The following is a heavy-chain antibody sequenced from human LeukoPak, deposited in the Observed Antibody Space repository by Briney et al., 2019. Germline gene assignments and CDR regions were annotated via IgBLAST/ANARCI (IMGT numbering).Heavy chain of an antibody. CDR3: AKVSGSGWPYYFDY. V-gene: IGHV3-23*01. Sequence: RTGGSLRLSWAASGFTFSSYAMSWVRQAPGKGLDWVSAVSGSGASTYYADSVKGRFTISRDNSKNTLYLQMNSLRADDTAVYYCAKVSGSGWPYYFDYWGQGTLVTVSS. CDR1: GFTFSSYA. D-gene: IGHD6-19*01. CDR2: VSGSGAST. J-gene: IGHJ4*02.